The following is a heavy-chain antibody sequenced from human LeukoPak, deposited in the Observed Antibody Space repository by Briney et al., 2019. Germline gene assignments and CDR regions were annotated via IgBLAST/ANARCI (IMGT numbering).Heavy chain of an antibody. D-gene: IGHD6-13*01. CDR2: IYYSGST. CDR1: GCSISSYY. J-gene: IGHJ4*02. Sequence: PSKTLSLTCSVSGCSISSYYWSWIRQPPGKGLEWIGYIYYSGSTTYNPSLKSRVTISVDTSKNQFSLKLSSVTAADTAVYYCARTGYSSTWSPLNHFDYWGQGALVTVST. CDR3: ARTGYSSTWSPLNHFDY. V-gene: IGHV4-59*08.